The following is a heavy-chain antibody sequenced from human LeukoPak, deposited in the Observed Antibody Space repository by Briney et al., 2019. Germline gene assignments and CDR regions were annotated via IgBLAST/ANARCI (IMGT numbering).Heavy chain of an antibody. CDR2: ISYDGSNK. V-gene: IGHV3-30*04. D-gene: IGHD1-1*01. Sequence: GGSLRLSCAASGLTFSSYAMHWVRQAPGKGLEWVAVISYDGSNKYYADSVKGRFTISRDNSKNTLYLQMNSLRAEDTAVYYCARRVPKLGFDPWGQGTLVTVSS. CDR1: GLTFSSYA. J-gene: IGHJ5*02. CDR3: ARRVPKLGFDP.